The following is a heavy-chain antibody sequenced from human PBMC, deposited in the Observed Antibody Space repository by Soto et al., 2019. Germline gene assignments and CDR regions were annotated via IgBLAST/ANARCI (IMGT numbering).Heavy chain of an antibody. CDR3: AKDHLGVAAPLGSYRSVYFFDY. D-gene: IGHD1-26*01. Sequence: GGSLRLSCAASGFTFSSYAMSWVRQAPGKGLEWVSAISGSGGSTYYADSVKGRFTISRDNSKNTLYLQMNSLRAEDTAVYYCAKDHLGVAAPLGSYRSVYFFDYWGQGTLVTVSS. J-gene: IGHJ4*02. CDR2: ISGSGGST. CDR1: GFTFSSYA. V-gene: IGHV3-23*01.